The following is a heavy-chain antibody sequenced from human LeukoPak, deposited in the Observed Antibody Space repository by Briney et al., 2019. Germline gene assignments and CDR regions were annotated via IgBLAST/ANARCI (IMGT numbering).Heavy chain of an antibody. CDR1: GFTFTISA. Sequence: ASVKVSCKASGFTFTISAVQWVRQARGQRLEWIGWIVVGSGNTNYAQKFQERVTITGDMSTSTAYMELSSLRSEDTAVYYCAADGYYYDSSGYQYYFDYWGQGTLVTVSS. J-gene: IGHJ4*02. CDR3: AADGYYYDSSGYQYYFDY. V-gene: IGHV1-58*01. D-gene: IGHD3-22*01. CDR2: IVVGSGNT.